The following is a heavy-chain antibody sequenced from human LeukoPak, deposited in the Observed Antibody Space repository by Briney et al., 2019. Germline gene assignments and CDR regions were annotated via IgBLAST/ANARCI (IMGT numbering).Heavy chain of an antibody. D-gene: IGHD3-16*01. Sequence: PGGSLRLSCAASGFTFSNYGVNWVRQAPGKGLEWVSYISSSSAIIYYADSVKGRFTISRDNAKNSLYLQMNSLRDEDTAVYYCAREFSMITFGGVWGQGTLVTVSS. CDR3: AREFSMITFGGV. CDR1: GFTFSNYG. CDR2: ISSSSAII. V-gene: IGHV3-48*02. J-gene: IGHJ4*02.